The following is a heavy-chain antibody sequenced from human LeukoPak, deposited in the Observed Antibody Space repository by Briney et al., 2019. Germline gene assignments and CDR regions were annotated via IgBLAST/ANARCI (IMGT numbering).Heavy chain of an antibody. D-gene: IGHD3-22*01. J-gene: IGHJ4*02. Sequence: GGSLRLSCAASGFTFSSFWMHWVRQAPGKGLIWVSRINSDGSSTNYADSVKGRFSISRDNAKNALYLQMNSLRAEDTAVYYCARPFYYDSSRVDYWGRGTLVTVSS. CDR3: ARPFYYDSSRVDY. CDR1: GFTFSSFW. V-gene: IGHV3-74*01. CDR2: INSDGSST.